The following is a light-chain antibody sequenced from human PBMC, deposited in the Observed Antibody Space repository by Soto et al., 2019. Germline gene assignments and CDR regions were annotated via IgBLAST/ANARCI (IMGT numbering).Light chain of an antibody. J-gene: IGKJ2*01. CDR3: RQRSNWLYT. V-gene: IGKV3-11*01. CDR1: QSVSSY. CDR2: DAS. Sequence: EIVLTQSPATLSLSPGERATLSCRASQSVSSYLAWYQQKPGQAPRLLIYDASNRAAGIPARFSGSGSGTAFSTPTISRVPEDFSVYYCRQRSNWLYTFGQGTKLEIK.